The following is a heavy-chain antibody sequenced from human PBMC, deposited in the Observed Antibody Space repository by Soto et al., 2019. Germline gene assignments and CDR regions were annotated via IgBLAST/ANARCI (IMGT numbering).Heavy chain of an antibody. V-gene: IGHV1-18*01. CDR3: ARGRDDWNAYYYYGMDV. D-gene: IGHD1-1*01. J-gene: IGHJ6*02. CDR1: GYTFTSYC. CDR2: ISAYNGNT. Sequence: APAKVSCKASGYTFTSYCLSSLRHAPRKGLEWMGWISAYNGNTNYAQKLQGRVTMTTDTSTSTAYMELRSLRSDDTAVYYCARGRDDWNAYYYYGMDVWGQGTTVTVSS.